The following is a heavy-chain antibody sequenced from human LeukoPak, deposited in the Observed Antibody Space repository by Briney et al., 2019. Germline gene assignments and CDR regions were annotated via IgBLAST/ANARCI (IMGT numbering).Heavy chain of an antibody. J-gene: IGHJ4*02. D-gene: IGHD4-17*01. CDR2: IYTSGST. CDR1: GGSISSGSYY. CDR3: ARVPTVTFFDY. V-gene: IGHV4-61*02. Sequence: SQTLSLTCTFSGGSISSGSYYWSWIRQPAGKGLEWIGRIYTSGSTNYNPSLKSRVTISVDTSENQFSLKLSSVTAADTAVYYCARVPTVTFFDYWGQGTLVTVSS.